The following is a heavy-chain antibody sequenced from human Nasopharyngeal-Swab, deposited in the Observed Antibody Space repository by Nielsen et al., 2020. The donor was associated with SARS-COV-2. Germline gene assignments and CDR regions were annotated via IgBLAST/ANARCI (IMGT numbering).Heavy chain of an antibody. V-gene: IGHV3-7*03. J-gene: IGHJ4*02. CDR1: GFTFSSDW. Sequence: GGSLRLSCAASGFTFSSDWMSWVRQAPGKGLEWVASIKQDGSEKYYVDSVKGRFTISRDQAKNSLYLQMNNLIAEDTAVYYCAKRGNSNVNKFDLWGQGTLVTVSS. CDR2: IKQDGSEK. D-gene: IGHD5-18*01. CDR3: AKRGNSNVNKFDL.